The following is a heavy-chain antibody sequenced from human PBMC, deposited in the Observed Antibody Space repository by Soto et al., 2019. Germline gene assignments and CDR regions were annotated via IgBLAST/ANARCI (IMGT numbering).Heavy chain of an antibody. CDR3: ARDCSSTSCYLTTSAPNDY. D-gene: IGHD2-2*01. Sequence: GASVKVSCKASGYTFTSYGIIWVRQAPGQGLEWMGWISAYNGNTNYAQKLQGRVTMTTDTSTSTAYMELRSLRSDDTAVYYCARDCSSTSCYLTTSAPNDYWGQGTLVTVSS. V-gene: IGHV1-18*01. J-gene: IGHJ4*02. CDR2: ISAYNGNT. CDR1: GYTFTSYG.